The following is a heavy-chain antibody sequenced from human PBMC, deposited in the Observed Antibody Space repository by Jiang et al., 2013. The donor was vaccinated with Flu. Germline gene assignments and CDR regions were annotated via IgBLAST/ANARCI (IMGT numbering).Heavy chain of an antibody. Sequence: VESGARGRKRPGESLRISCKGSGYSFTTYWISWVRQMPGKGLEWMGRIDPSDSYSNYSPSFRGHVNISVDRSISTAYLQWNSLKTSDTAMYYCARHNGASAHQRTLPGNNWFDPWGQGTLVTVSS. J-gene: IGHJ5*02. D-gene: IGHD6-13*01. V-gene: IGHV5-10-1*03. CDR3: ARHNGASAHQRTLPGNNWFDP. CDR1: GYSFTTYW. CDR2: IDPSDSYS.